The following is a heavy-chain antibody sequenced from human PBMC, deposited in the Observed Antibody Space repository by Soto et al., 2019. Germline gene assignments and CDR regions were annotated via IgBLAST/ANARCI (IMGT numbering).Heavy chain of an antibody. V-gene: IGHV3-33*05. D-gene: IGHD4-17*01. CDR2: TSYDGSNN. CDR1: GFTFRSYV. Sequence: QVQLVESGGGVIQPGTSLRLSCVGSGFTFRSYVIHWVRQAPGKGLEWVALTSYDGSNNFYGDSVKGRFTISRNNSRNTVKLQTASVTIEETALYYFARWRTTGGSDVWGQETLVSVSS. CDR3: ARWRTTGGSDV. J-gene: IGHJ4*02.